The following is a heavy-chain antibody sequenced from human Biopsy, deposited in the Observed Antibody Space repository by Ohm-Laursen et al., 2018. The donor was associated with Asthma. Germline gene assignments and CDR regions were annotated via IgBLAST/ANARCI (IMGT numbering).Heavy chain of an antibody. D-gene: IGHD7-27*01. J-gene: IGHJ4*02. V-gene: IGHV4-39*01. Sequence: SDTLSLTCTVSGGSMSSSSYYWGWIRQPPGKGLEWMGSISYTGSAYHNPSLKSRVPISGDTSKNHFSLKLSSVTAADTAVYYCARHWDWGSFFDYWGQGTPVTVSS. CDR1: GGSMSSSSYY. CDR2: ISYTGSA. CDR3: ARHWDWGSFFDY.